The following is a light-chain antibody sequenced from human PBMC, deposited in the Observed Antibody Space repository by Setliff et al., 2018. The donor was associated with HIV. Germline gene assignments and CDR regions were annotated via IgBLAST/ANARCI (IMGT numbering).Light chain of an antibody. CDR1: SSDVGGYSF. V-gene: IGLV2-14*03. J-gene: IGLJ1*01. CDR3: SSYAGSNNLPYV. CDR2: DVS. Sequence: QSVLTQPASVSGSPGQSITISCTGTSSDVGGYSFVSWYQQHPGKAPKLMIYDVSYRPSGVSDRFSGSKSGNTASPTVSGLQAEDEADYYCSSYAGSNNLPYVFGTGTKVTV.